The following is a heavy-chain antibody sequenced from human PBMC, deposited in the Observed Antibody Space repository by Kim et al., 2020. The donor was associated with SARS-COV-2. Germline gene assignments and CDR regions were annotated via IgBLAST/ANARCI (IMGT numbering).Heavy chain of an antibody. CDR3: TKPLEYCAGGNCYAED. Sequence: GGSLRLSCAASGFTFGNYGMHWVRQSPGKGPEWMSFISYDSRQEFYGDSVKGRFTASRDNSKNMLYLQMDSLRPEDSAIYYCTKPLEYCAGGNCYAEDWGQGALVTVSS. J-gene: IGHJ4*02. D-gene: IGHD2-21*01. V-gene: IGHV3-30*18. CDR2: ISYDSRQE. CDR1: GFTFGNYG.